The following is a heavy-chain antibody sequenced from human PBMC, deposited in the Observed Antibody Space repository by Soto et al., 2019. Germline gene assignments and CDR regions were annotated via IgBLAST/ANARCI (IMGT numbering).Heavy chain of an antibody. J-gene: IGHJ4*02. CDR3: TQDGTNGVCYSGY. CDR1: GFTFSSYA. Sequence: GGFLRLSCAASGFTFSSYAMSWVRQAPGKGLEWVSAISGSGGSTYYADSAKGRFTISRDNSKNTLYLQMNSLRAEETAVSYCTQDGTNGVCYSGYWGQGTMVTVSS. D-gene: IGHD2-8*01. V-gene: IGHV3-23*01. CDR2: ISGSGGST.